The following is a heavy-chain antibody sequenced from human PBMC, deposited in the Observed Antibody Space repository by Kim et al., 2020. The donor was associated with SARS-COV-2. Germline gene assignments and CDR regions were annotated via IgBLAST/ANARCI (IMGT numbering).Heavy chain of an antibody. D-gene: IGHD2-15*01. CDR2: ISSSSSYI. V-gene: IGHV3-21*01. CDR3: ARDIYCSGGSCYRGDAFDI. J-gene: IGHJ3*02. Sequence: GGSLRLSCAASGFTFSSYSMNWVRQAPGKGLEWVSSISSSSSYIYYADSVKGRFTISRDNAKNSLYLQMNSLRAEDTAVYYCARDIYCSGGSCYRGDAFDIWGQGTMVTVSS. CDR1: GFTFSSYS.